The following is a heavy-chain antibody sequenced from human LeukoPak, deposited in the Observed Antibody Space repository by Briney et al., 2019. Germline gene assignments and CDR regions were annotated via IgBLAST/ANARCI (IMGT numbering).Heavy chain of an antibody. CDR2: IYYSGST. Sequence: SETLSLTCTVSGVSISSSSYYWGWIRQPPGKGLEWIGSIYYSGSTYYNPSLKSRVTISVDTSKNQFSLKLSSVTAADTAVYYCARMPLVVVVAAGFDYWGQGTLVTVSS. D-gene: IGHD2-15*01. J-gene: IGHJ4*02. CDR1: GVSISSSSYY. V-gene: IGHV4-39*01. CDR3: ARMPLVVVVAAGFDY.